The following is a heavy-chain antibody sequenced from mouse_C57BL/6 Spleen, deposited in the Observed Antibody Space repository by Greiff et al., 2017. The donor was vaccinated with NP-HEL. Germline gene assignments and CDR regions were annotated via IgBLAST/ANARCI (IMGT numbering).Heavy chain of an antibody. CDR1: GFTFTDYY. V-gene: IGHV7-3*01. CDR3: ARSLRSWYFDV. CDR2: IRNKANGYTT. Sequence: EVKLMESGGGLVQPGGSLSLSCAASGFTFTDYYMSWVRQPPGKALEWLGFIRNKANGYTTEYSASVKGRFTISRDNSQSILYLQMNALRAEDSATYYCARSLRSWYFDVWGTGTTVTVSS. J-gene: IGHJ1*03. D-gene: IGHD1-1*01.